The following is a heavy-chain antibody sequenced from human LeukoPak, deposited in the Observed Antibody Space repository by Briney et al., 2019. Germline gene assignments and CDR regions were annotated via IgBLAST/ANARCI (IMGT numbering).Heavy chain of an antibody. Sequence: RSSETLSLTCTVPGGSISSSSYYWGWIRQPPGKGLEWIGSIYYSGSTSYNPSLKSRVTISVDTSKNQFSLELSSVTAADTAVYYCARHGIVDTSRKYYFDYWGQGTLVTVSS. D-gene: IGHD5-18*01. CDR1: GGSISSSSYY. J-gene: IGHJ4*02. CDR2: IYYSGST. V-gene: IGHV4-39*01. CDR3: ARHGIVDTSRKYYFDY.